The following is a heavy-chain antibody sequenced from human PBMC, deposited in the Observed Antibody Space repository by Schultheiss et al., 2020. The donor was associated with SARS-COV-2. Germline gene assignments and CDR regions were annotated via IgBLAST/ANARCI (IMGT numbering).Heavy chain of an antibody. V-gene: IGHV3-64D*06. CDR2: ISSNGGST. D-gene: IGHD2-15*01. CDR3: VKDQAHLGYCSGGSCYSYYYYGMDV. J-gene: IGHJ6*02. CDR1: GFTFSSYA. Sequence: GESLKISCSASGFTFSSYAMHWVRQAPGKGLEYVSAISSNGGSTYYEDSVKGRFTISRDNSKNTLYLQMSSLRAEDTAVYYCVKDQAHLGYCSGGSCYSYYYYGMDVWGQGTTVTVSS.